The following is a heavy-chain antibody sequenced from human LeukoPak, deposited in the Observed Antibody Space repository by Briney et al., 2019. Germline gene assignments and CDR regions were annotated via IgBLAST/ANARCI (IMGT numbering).Heavy chain of an antibody. CDR1: EYTFTNYD. V-gene: IGHV1-8*03. Sequence: GASVKVSCKASEYTFTNYDINWVRQATGQGLEWMGWLNPNNGNTGYAQKFQGRVTITRDTSISTAYMELSSLRSEDTAVYYCARRARDCSRTSCFNYYYYTDVWGKGTTVTVSS. CDR2: LNPNNGNT. J-gene: IGHJ6*03. CDR3: ARRARDCSRTSCFNYYYYTDV. D-gene: IGHD2-2*01.